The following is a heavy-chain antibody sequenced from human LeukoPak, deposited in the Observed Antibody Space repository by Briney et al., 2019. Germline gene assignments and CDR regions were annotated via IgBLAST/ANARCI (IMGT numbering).Heavy chain of an antibody. Sequence: PGGSLRLSCSASGFNFRSYTMNWVRQAPGKGLEWVAYIGYIGRHIYYADSVRGRFTISRDNAESSLYLQMNRLRVEDTAIYYCVRVPTAADRTCLDYSGHRTLVTVSS. D-gene: IGHD6-13*01. CDR1: GFNFRSYT. V-gene: IGHV3-48*01. J-gene: IGHJ4*01. CDR3: VRVPTAADRTCLDY. CDR2: IGYIGRHI.